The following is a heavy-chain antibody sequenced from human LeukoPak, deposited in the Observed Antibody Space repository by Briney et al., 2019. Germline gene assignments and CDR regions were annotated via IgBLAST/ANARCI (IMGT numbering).Heavy chain of an antibody. D-gene: IGHD3-16*01. CDR3: ARAARGNDY. J-gene: IGHJ4*02. CDR1: GGSFSGYY. CDR2: INHSGST. Sequence: SETLSLTCAAYGGSFSGYYWSWIRQPPGKGLEWIGEINHSGSTNYNPSLKSRVTISVDTSKNQFSLKLSSVTAADTAVYYCARAARGNDYWGQGTLVTVSS. V-gene: IGHV4-34*01.